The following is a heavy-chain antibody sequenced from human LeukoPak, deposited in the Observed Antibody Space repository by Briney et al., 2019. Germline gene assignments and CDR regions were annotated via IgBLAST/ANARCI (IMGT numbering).Heavy chain of an antibody. CDR2: ISTNTGNP. Sequence: ASVKVSCKASGYTFINYAMNWVRQAPGQGLEWMGWISTNTGNPMYAQGFTGRFVFSLDTSVSTAYLEISSLKAEDTAVYYCARVAPNTVTNGFDYWGQGTLVTVSS. CDR1: GYTFINYA. J-gene: IGHJ4*02. CDR3: ARVAPNTVTNGFDY. D-gene: IGHD4-17*01. V-gene: IGHV7-4-1*02.